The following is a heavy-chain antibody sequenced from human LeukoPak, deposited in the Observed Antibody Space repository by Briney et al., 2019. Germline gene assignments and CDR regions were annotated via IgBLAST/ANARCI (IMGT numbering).Heavy chain of an antibody. D-gene: IGHD3-10*01. CDR3: AREPLVRGVSFDY. V-gene: IGHV3-21*01. J-gene: IGHJ4*02. CDR1: GFTFSSYS. Sequence: GGSLRLSCAASGFTFSSYSMNWVRQAPGKGLEWVSSISSSSSYIYYADSVKGRFTISRGNAKNSLYLQMNSLRAEDTAVYYCAREPLVRGVSFDYWGQGTLVTVSS. CDR2: ISSSSSYI.